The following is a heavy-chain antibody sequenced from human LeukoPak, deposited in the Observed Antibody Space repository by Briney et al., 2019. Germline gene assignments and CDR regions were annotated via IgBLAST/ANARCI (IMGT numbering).Heavy chain of an antibody. CDR1: GGSFSGYY. CDR3: ARKEVLRYFDWLLSPLDP. V-gene: IGHV4-34*01. D-gene: IGHD3-9*01. J-gene: IGHJ5*02. Sequence: SETLSLTCAVYGGSFSGYYWSWIRQPPGKGLEWIGEINDRGSTNYNPSLKSRVTVSVDRSKNQFSLNLSSVTAADTAVYYCARKEVLRYFDWLLSPLDPWGQGTLVTVSS. CDR2: INDRGST.